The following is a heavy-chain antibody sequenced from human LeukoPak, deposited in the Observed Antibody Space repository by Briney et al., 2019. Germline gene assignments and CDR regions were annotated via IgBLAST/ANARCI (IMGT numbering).Heavy chain of an antibody. CDR3: ARDRCTNGVCSTRWFDP. D-gene: IGHD2-8*01. J-gene: IGHJ5*02. V-gene: IGHV1-2*02. Sequence: ASVKVSCKASGFTFTAYHMHWVRQAPGQGLEWMGWINPNSGGTNYAQKFQGRVTMTRDTSISTAYMELSSLRSEDTAVYYCARDRCTNGVCSTRWFDPWGQGTLVTVSS. CDR1: GFTFTAYH. CDR2: INPNSGGT.